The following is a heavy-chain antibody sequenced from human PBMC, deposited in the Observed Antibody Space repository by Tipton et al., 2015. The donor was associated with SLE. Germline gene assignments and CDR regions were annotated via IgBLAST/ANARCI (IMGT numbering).Heavy chain of an antibody. CDR1: GGSISSGGYY. Sequence: TLSLTCTVSGGSISSGGYYWSWIRQSPGKGLEWIGYISYSGSTNYHSSLKSRLTISVDTSKNQFSLKLSSVTAADTAVYYCAGIPYCSGGSCLDYWGQGTLVTVSS. V-gene: IGHV4-31*03. CDR2: ISYSGST. CDR3: AGIPYCSGGSCLDY. D-gene: IGHD2-15*01. J-gene: IGHJ4*02.